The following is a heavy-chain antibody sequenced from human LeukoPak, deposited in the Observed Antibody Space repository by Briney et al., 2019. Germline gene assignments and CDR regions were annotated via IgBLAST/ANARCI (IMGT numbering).Heavy chain of an antibody. CDR2: IIPIFGTA. Sequence: SVKVSCKASGGTFSSYAISWVRQAPGQELEWMGGIIPIFGTANYAQKFQGRVTITADESTSTAYMELSSLRSEDTAVYYCARVESITMIVVVTQGANDAFDIWGQGTMVTVPS. CDR1: GGTFSSYA. D-gene: IGHD3-22*01. CDR3: ARVESITMIVVVTQGANDAFDI. J-gene: IGHJ3*02. V-gene: IGHV1-69*13.